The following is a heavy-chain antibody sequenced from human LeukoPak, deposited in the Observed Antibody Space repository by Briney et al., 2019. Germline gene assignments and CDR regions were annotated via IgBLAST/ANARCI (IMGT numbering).Heavy chain of an antibody. CDR1: GFTFSSNG. CDR2: VAADGGHK. J-gene: IGHJ2*01. V-gene: IGHV3-30*03. Sequence: GGSLRLSCAGSGFTFSSNGIQWVRPAPGKGLEWVAVVAADGGHKVYSDSVKGRFSMSRDNSKNTAFLQMDSLGAEDAAVYFCAREHSHNNWFCDLWGPGTPVTVSS. D-gene: IGHD5-18*01. CDR3: AREHSHNNWFCDL.